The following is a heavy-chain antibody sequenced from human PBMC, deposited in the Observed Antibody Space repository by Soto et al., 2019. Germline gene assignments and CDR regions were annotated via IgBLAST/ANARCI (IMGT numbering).Heavy chain of an antibody. CDR2: INPNSGGT. V-gene: IGHV1-2*02. CDR1: GYTFTGYY. D-gene: IGHD3-3*01. J-gene: IGHJ3*02. CDR3: ARGIRFLEWLSYDAFDI. Sequence: ASVKVSCKASGYTFTGYYIHWVRQAPGEGLEWMGWINPNSGGTNYAQKFQGRVTMTRDTSISTAYMELSRLRSDDTAVYYCARGIRFLEWLSYDAFDIWGQGSMLTFSS.